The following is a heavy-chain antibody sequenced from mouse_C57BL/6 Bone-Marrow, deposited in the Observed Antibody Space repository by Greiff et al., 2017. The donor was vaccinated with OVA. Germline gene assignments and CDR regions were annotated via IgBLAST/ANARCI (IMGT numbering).Heavy chain of an antibody. Sequence: QVQLQQPGAELVKPGASVKLSCKASGYTFTSYWMHWVKQRPGQGLEWIGMIHPNSGSTNYNEKFKSKATLTVDKSSSTAYMQLSSLTSEDSAVYSCASRNYDYDGVPFDYWGQGTTLTVSS. J-gene: IGHJ2*01. D-gene: IGHD2-4*01. CDR1: GYTFTSYW. V-gene: IGHV1-64*01. CDR3: ASRNYDYDGVPFDY. CDR2: IHPNSGST.